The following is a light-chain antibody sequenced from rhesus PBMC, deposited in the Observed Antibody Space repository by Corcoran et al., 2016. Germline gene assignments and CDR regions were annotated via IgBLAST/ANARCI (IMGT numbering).Light chain of an antibody. CDR1: QDIKNY. J-gene: IGKJ1*01. CDR2: SGS. CDR3: QQHSTYPT. Sequence: DIQMTQSPSSLSASVGDTVTITCRASQDIKNYLAWYQQRPGKAPKSLIDSGSNLEGGVPSRVSGSGSGTDFTLTISSLQPEDFATDYCQQHSTYPTFGQGTKVEIQ. V-gene: IGKV1S14*01.